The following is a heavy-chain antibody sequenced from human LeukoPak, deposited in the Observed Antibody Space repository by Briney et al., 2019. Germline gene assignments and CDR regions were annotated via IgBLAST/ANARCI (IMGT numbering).Heavy chain of an antibody. CDR1: GFTFSSYA. J-gene: IGHJ4*02. V-gene: IGHV3-23*01. Sequence: PGGSLRLSCAASGFTFSSYAMSWVRQAPGKGLEWVSAISGSGGSTYYADSVKGRFTISRDNSKNTVYLEMNSLRAEDTAVYYCARDGENHYYDYWGQGTPVTVST. D-gene: IGHD7-27*01. CDR2: ISGSGGST. CDR3: ARDGENHYYDY.